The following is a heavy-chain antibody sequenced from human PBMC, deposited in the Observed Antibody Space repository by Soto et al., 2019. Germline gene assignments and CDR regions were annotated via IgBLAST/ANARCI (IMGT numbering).Heavy chain of an antibody. CDR3: ALFPGAAAGLDY. CDR2: ISGSGGST. J-gene: IGHJ4*02. CDR1: GCTFSSYA. Sequence: GSLRLSGAASGCTFSSYAMSWVRQAPGKGLEWVSAISGSGGSTYYADSVKGRFTISRDNSKNKLYLQMNSPRAEATAVYYCALFPGAAAGLDYWGQGTPVTVSS. V-gene: IGHV3-23*01. D-gene: IGHD6-13*01.